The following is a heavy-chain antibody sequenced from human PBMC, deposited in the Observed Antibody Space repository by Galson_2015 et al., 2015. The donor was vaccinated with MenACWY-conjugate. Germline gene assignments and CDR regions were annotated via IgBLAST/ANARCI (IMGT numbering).Heavy chain of an antibody. Sequence: TLSLTCTVFGASISSGGYFWGWIRQHPEQGLEWLGSIYDSGNTYYNPSLKSRITISADPSKAQFSLQVNSVTAADTAIYYCTRTGGSYTGYIDCWGQGTLVTVSS. D-gene: IGHD5-12*01. CDR1: GASISSGGYF. CDR3: TRTGGSYTGYIDC. J-gene: IGHJ4*02. V-gene: IGHV4-31*03. CDR2: IYDSGNT.